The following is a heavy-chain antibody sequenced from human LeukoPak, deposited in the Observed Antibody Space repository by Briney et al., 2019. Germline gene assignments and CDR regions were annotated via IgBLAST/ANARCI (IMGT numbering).Heavy chain of an antibody. V-gene: IGHV3-9*01. Sequence: GGSLRLSCAASGFTFDDYAMHWVRQAPGKGLEWVSGISWNSGSIGYADSVKGRFTISRDNAKNSLYLQMNSLRAEDTALYYCAKGSNYGSGSYYNALNYWGQGTLVTVSS. J-gene: IGHJ4*02. D-gene: IGHD3-10*01. CDR3: AKGSNYGSGSYYNALNY. CDR1: GFTFDDYA. CDR2: ISWNSGSI.